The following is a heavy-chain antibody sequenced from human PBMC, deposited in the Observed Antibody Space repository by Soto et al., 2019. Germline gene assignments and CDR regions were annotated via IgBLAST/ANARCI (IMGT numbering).Heavy chain of an antibody. V-gene: IGHV4-4*02. CDR2: IYHSGST. D-gene: IGHD6-19*01. CDR1: GGSISSSNW. J-gene: IGHJ6*02. CDR3: ARGQAGYYYGMDV. Sequence: SETLSLTCAVSGGSISSSNWWSWVRQPPGKGLEWIGEIYHSGSTNYNPSLKSRVTISVDKSKNQFSLKLSSVTAADTAVYYCARGQAGYYYGMDVWGQGTTVTVSS.